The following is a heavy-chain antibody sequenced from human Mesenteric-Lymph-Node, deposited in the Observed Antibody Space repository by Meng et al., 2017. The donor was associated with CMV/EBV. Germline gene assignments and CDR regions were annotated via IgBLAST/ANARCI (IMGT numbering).Heavy chain of an antibody. D-gene: IGHD2-15*01. V-gene: IGHV4-59*01. CDR2: IYYSGST. Sequence: GSLRPSCTVSGGSIGSYYWSWIRQPPGKGLEWIGYIYYSGSTNYNPSLKSRVTISVDTSKNQFSLKLNSVTAADTAVYYCAREHAAAHYYGFDVWGQGTTVTVSS. CDR3: AREHAAAHYYGFDV. J-gene: IGHJ6*02. CDR1: GGSIGSYY.